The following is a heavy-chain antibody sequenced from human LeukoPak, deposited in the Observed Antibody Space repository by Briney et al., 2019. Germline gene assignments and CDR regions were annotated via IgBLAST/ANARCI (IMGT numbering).Heavy chain of an antibody. J-gene: IGHJ4*01. D-gene: IGHD4-23*01. CDR1: GFTFSNYG. V-gene: IGHV3-30*02. CDR3: TKETRGFDY. CDR2: IRYDGSNK. Sequence: GGSLRLSCAASGFTFSNYGRHWIRQAPGKGLEWVAFIRYDGSNKYYADSVKGRFTISRDNSKNTLYLQMNSLRAEDTAVYYGTKETRGFDYWGQGTMVTVSS.